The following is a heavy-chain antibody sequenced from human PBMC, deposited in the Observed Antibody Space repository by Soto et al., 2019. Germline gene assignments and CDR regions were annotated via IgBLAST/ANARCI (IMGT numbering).Heavy chain of an antibody. J-gene: IGHJ5*02. CDR3: ARGSSAAAGIFVS. CDR2: IYSSGST. D-gene: IGHD6-13*01. Sequence: PSETLSLTCTVSGGSISSDYWSWIRQPAGKGLEWIGRIYSSGSTNYNPSLKSRVTMSVDTSKNEFSLKLSSVTAADTAVYYCARGSSAAAGIFVSWGQGTLVTVSS. CDR1: GGSISSDY. V-gene: IGHV4-4*07.